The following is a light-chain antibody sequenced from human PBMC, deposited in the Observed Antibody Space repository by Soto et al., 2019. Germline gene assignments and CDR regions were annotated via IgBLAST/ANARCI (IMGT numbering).Light chain of an antibody. CDR3: QQYGSSPPYT. CDR2: GAS. V-gene: IGKV3-20*01. J-gene: IGKJ2*01. Sequence: EIVLTQSPGTLSLSPGERATLSCRASQSVSSSYLAWYQQKPGHAPRLLIYGASSRATGIPDRFSGSGSGTDFTLTISRLEPEDFAVYYCQQYGSSPPYTFGQGTKLESK. CDR1: QSVSSSY.